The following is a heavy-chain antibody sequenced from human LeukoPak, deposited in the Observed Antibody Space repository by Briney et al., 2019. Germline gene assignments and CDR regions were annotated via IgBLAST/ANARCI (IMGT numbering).Heavy chain of an antibody. V-gene: IGHV1-69*13. CDR2: IIPIFGTA. Sequence: SVKVSCKASGGTFSSYAISWVRQAPGQGLEWMGGIIPIFGTANYAQKFQGRVTITADESTSTAYMELSSLRSEDTAVCYCARGGPYGDYLDAFDIWGQGTMVTVSS. J-gene: IGHJ3*02. CDR3: ARGGPYGDYLDAFDI. CDR1: GGTFSSYA. D-gene: IGHD4-17*01.